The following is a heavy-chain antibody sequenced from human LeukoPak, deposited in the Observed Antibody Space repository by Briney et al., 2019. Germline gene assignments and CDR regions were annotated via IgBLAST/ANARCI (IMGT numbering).Heavy chain of an antibody. Sequence: SETLSLTCSGSGGSISSYHWSWIRQPAGKGLEWIGRIYSSGSTNYNPSLKSRVTISGDKSKNQLSLKLSSVTAADTAVYYCARDRVGAMDFDYWGQGTLVTVSS. J-gene: IGHJ4*02. D-gene: IGHD1-26*01. CDR2: IYSSGST. CDR1: GGSISSYH. V-gene: IGHV4-4*07. CDR3: ARDRVGAMDFDY.